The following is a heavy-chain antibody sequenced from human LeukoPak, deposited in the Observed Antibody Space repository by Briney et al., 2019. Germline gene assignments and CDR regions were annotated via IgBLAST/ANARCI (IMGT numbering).Heavy chain of an antibody. V-gene: IGHV1-69*13. CDR1: GGTFSSCA. CDR2: IIPIFGTA. CDR3: AREAERGTYFVY. Sequence: ASEKVSCKSSGGTFSSCAISWVRQAPGQGHELKGGIIPIFGTANNAQKFQGRVTITADESTSTAYMELSSLRSEDTAVYYCAREAERGTYFVYWGQGTLVTVSS. D-gene: IGHD3-16*01. J-gene: IGHJ4*02.